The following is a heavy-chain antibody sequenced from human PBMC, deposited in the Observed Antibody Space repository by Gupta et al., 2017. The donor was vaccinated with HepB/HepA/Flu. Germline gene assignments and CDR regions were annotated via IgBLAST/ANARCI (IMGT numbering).Heavy chain of an antibody. CDR2: IRNSGYTI. J-gene: IGHJ4*02. Sequence: EGQLVESGGGLVQPGGSLRLSCAASGFTYSSYEMNWVRQAPGKGLEWVSYIRNSGYTIYYADSVKGRLTISRDNDKNSLYLQMNSLRAEDTAVYYCARTPQRYFEYFDFWGQGTQVTVSS. CDR3: ARTPQRYFEYFDF. D-gene: IGHD3-9*01. CDR1: GFTYSSYE. V-gene: IGHV3-48*03.